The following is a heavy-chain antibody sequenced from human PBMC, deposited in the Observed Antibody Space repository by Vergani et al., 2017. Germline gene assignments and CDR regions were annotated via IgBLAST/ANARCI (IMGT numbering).Heavy chain of an antibody. J-gene: IGHJ3*02. CDR3: AAGPGGWTGDPDAFDI. V-gene: IGHV1-58*02. CDR1: GFTFTSSA. CDR2: IVVGSGNT. Sequence: QMQLVQSGPEVTKPGTSVKVSCKASGFTFTSSAMQWVRQARGQRLEWIGWIVVGSGNTNYAQKFQERVTITRDMSTSTAYMELSSLRSEDTAVYYCAAGPGGWTGDPDAFDIGGEGTMVTVSS. D-gene: IGHD3/OR15-3a*01.